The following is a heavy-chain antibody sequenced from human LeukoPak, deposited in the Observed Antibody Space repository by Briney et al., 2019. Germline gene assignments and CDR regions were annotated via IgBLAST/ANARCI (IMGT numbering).Heavy chain of an antibody. J-gene: IGHJ6*03. CDR1: GGSFSGYY. D-gene: IGHD6-19*01. V-gene: IGHV4-34*01. CDR3: ASIRVAGTHYYYYMDV. CDR2: INHSGST. Sequence: SETLSLTCAVYGGSFSGYYWSWIRQPPGKGLEWIGEINHSGSTNYNPSLKSRVTISVDTSKNQFSLKLSSVTAADTAVYYCASIRVAGTHYYYYMDVWGKGTTVTVSS.